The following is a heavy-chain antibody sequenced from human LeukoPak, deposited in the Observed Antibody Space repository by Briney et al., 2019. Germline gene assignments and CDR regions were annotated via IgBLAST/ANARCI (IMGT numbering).Heavy chain of an antibody. D-gene: IGHD3-16*02. CDR3: ARSPIYDYVWGSYPPPNAFDI. Sequence: SETLSLTCAVSGYSISSGYYWGWIRQPPGKGLGWIGSIYHSGSTYYNPSLKSRVTISVDTSKNQFSLKLSSVTAADTAVYYCARSPIYDYVWGSYPPPNAFDICGQGTMVTVSS. V-gene: IGHV4-38-2*01. J-gene: IGHJ3*02. CDR1: GYSISSGYY. CDR2: IYHSGST.